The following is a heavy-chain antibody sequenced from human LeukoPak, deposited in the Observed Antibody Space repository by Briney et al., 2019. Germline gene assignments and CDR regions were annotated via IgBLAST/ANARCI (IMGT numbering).Heavy chain of an antibody. D-gene: IGHD4-23*01. V-gene: IGHV3-30-3*01. Sequence: GGSLRLSCAASGFTFSSYAMHWVRQAPGKGLEWVAVISYDGSNKYYADSVKGRFTISRDNSKNTLYLQMNSLRAEDTAVYYCARDRGMTTVVLDYWGQGTLVTVSS. J-gene: IGHJ4*02. CDR1: GFTFSSYA. CDR2: ISYDGSNK. CDR3: ARDRGMTTVVLDY.